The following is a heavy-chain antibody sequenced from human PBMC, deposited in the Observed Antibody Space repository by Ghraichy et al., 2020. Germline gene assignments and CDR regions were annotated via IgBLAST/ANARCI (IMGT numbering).Heavy chain of an antibody. CDR2: INHSGST. J-gene: IGHJ6*02. V-gene: IGHV4-34*01. D-gene: IGHD5-12*01. CDR3: ARWRRRGGYSGYDARGYYYGMDV. CDR1: GGSFSGYY. Sequence: SETLSLTCAVYGGSFSGYYWSWIRQPPGKGLEWIGEINHSGSTNYNPSLKSRVTISVDTSKNQFSLKLSSVTAADTAVYYCARWRRRGGYSGYDARGYYYGMDVGGQGITVTVSS.